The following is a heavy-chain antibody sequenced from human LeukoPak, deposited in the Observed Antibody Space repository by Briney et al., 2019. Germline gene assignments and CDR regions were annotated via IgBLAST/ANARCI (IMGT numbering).Heavy chain of an antibody. J-gene: IGHJ4*02. D-gene: IGHD6-13*01. CDR2: INWNGGST. V-gene: IGHV3-20*04. CDR1: GFTFDDYG. CDR3: ARGDSSWYGLPYYFDY. Sequence: GGSLRLSCAASGFTFDDYGMSWVRQAPGKGLEWVSGINWNGGSTGYADSVEGRFTISRDNAKNSLYLQMNSLRAEDTALYYCARGDSSWYGLPYYFDYWGQGTLVTVSS.